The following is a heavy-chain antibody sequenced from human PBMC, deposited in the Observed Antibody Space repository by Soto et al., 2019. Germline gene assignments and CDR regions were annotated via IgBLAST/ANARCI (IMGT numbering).Heavy chain of an antibody. V-gene: IGHV4-34*01. J-gene: IGHJ6*02. CDR2: INHSGST. CDR1: GGSLSGYY. Sequence: PSETLSLTCAVYGGSLSGYYWNWIRQPPGKGLEWIGVINHSGSTNYSPSLKSRVTISIDTSKNQFSLKLRSVTAADTAVYYCARGAWEGYYGMDFWGQGTTVTVSS. CDR3: ARGAWEGYYGMDF. D-gene: IGHD1-26*01.